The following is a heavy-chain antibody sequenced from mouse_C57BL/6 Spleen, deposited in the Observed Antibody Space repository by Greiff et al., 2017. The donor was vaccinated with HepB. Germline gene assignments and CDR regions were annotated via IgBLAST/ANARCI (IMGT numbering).Heavy chain of an antibody. D-gene: IGHD1-1*01. CDR3: ARRSLRGGFAY. CDR1: GYTFTGYW. V-gene: IGHV1-9*01. J-gene: IGHJ3*01. CDR2: ILPGSGST. Sequence: VQLQQSGAELMKPGASVKLSCKATGYTFTGYWIEWVKQRPGHGLEWIGEILPGSGSTNYNEKFKGKATFTADKSSNTAYMQLSSLTTEDAAIYYCARRSLRGGFAYWGQGTLVTVSA.